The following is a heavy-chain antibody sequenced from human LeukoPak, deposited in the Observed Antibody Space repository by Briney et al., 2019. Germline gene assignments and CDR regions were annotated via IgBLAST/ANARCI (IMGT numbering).Heavy chain of an antibody. V-gene: IGHV1-2*02. CDR1: GYTFTGYY. Sequence: ASVKVSCKASGYTFTGYYMHWVRHAPGQGLEWMGWINPNSGGTNYAQKFQGRVTMTRDTSISTAYMELSRLRSDDTAVYYCARDGAVAGPFFDYWGQGTLVTVSS. CDR3: ARDGAVAGPFFDY. CDR2: INPNSGGT. J-gene: IGHJ4*02. D-gene: IGHD6-19*01.